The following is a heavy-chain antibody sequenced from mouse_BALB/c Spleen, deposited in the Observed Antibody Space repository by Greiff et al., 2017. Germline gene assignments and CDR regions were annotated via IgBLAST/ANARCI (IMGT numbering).Heavy chain of an antibody. J-gene: IGHJ3*01. V-gene: IGHV5-17*02. D-gene: IGHD2-3*01. CDR2: ISSGSSTI. Sequence: EVKVVESGGGLVQPGGSRKLSCAASGFTFSSFGMHWVRQAPEKGLEWVAYISSGSSTIYYADTVKGRFTISRDNPKNTLFLRMTSLRSEDTAMYYCARGLLRGWFAYWGQGTLVTVSA. CDR3: ARGLLRGWFAY. CDR1: GFTFSSFG.